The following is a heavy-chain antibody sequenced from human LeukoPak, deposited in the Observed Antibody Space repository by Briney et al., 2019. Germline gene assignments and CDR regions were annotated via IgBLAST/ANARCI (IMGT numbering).Heavy chain of an antibody. CDR3: ARHYDSGSYPLDF. Sequence: PSETLSLTCAVSGGSISSYYWSWIRQPPGKGLEWIGYIHYSGSSNYNPSLKSRVTISIDTSKNQFSLKLSSVTAADTAVYYCARHYDSGSYPLDFWGQGTLVTVSS. J-gene: IGHJ4*02. CDR2: IHYSGSS. CDR1: GGSISSYY. D-gene: IGHD3-10*01. V-gene: IGHV4-59*01.